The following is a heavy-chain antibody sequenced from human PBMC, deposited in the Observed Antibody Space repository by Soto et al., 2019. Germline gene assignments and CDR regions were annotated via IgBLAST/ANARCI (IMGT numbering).Heavy chain of an antibody. J-gene: IGHJ5*02. Sequence: GGSLRLSCAASGFTFSDYYMSWIRQPPGKGLEWVANIKQDGSEKYYVDSVKGRFTISRDNAKNSLYLQMNSLRAEDTAVYYCARDLSSSWHNVAWGQGTLVTVSS. CDR1: GFTFSDYY. CDR3: ARDLSSSWHNVA. CDR2: IKQDGSEK. D-gene: IGHD6-13*01. V-gene: IGHV3-7*04.